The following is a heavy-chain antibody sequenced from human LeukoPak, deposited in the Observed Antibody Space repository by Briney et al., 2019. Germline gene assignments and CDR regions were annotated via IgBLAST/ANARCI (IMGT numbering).Heavy chain of an antibody. CDR2: VNSDGSIT. CDR3: AKLNTAMVLY. V-gene: IGHV3-74*01. Sequence: PGGALRLSCAASGFTFSTYWMHWVRQAPGKGLVWVSRVNSDGSITSYADSVKGRFTISRDNAKNTVSLQMNSLRDEDTAVYYCAKLNTAMVLYWGQGTLVTVSS. J-gene: IGHJ4*02. D-gene: IGHD5-18*01. CDR1: GFTFSTYW.